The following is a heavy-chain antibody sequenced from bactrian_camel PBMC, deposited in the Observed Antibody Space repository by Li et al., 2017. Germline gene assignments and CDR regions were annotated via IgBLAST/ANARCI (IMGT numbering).Heavy chain of an antibody. D-gene: IGHD3*01. CDR3: AADTTSDCYTASWSYSVGRDRVDH. CDR1: GYKTYY. CDR2: IDTSGGT. V-gene: IGHV3S53*01. J-gene: IGHJ4*01. Sequence: QLVESGGGSVQAGGSLKLSCVVSGYKTYYMAWFRQAPGKEREGVAFIDTSGGTNYAYSVAGRFTVSKDNAKNTLYLQMNNLKPEDTAMYYCAADTTSDCYTASWSYSVGRDRVDHWGQGTQVTVS.